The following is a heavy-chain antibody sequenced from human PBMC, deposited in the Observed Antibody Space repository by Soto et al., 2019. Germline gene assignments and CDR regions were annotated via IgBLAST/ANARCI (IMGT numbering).Heavy chain of an antibody. CDR1: GYAFRDYG. Sequence: QVQLVQSGPEVKKPGDSVKVSCKASGYAFRDYGISWVRQAPGQGLEYIGWISPSNGNTNYAPSFQDKVTLTTDTSTTTFFMDVGNLRSDDTAVYFCAIEQLTFFGVVNADWGQGTLVTVSS. CDR2: ISPSNGNT. D-gene: IGHD3-3*01. J-gene: IGHJ1*01. CDR3: AIEQLTFFGVVNAD. V-gene: IGHV1-18*01.